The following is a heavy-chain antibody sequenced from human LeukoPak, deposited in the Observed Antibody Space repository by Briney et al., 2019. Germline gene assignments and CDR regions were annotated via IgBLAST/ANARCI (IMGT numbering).Heavy chain of an antibody. CDR3: ARGDVVRGVSWFDS. D-gene: IGHD2-21*02. CDR2: IYPGDSDT. J-gene: IGHJ5*01. V-gene: IGHV5-51*01. CDR1: GYTFTSYW. Sequence: GEFLKISCQGSGYTFTSYWIGWVRQMPVRGLEWMGSIYPGDSDTKYSPSFQGQVTISVDKSTNTAYLQWTSLKASDTAMYYCARGDVVRGVSWFDSWGQGALVTVSS.